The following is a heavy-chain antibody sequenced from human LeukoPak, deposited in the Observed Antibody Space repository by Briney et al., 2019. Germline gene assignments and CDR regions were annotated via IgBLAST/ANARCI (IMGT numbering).Heavy chain of an antibody. J-gene: IGHJ4*02. CDR2: INPNSGGT. V-gene: IGHV1-2*02. CDR1: GYTFTGYY. D-gene: IGHD1-20*01. CDR3: ARAPQYNWNDAFDY. Sequence: ASVKVSCKASGYTFTGYYMHWVRQAPGQGLEWMGWINPNSGGTNYAQKFQGRVTMTRDTSISTAYMELSRLRSDGTAVYYCARAPQYNWNDAFDYWGQGTLVTVSS.